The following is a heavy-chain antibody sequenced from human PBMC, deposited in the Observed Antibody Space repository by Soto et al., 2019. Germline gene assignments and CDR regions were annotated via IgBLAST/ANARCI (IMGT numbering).Heavy chain of an antibody. J-gene: IGHJ4*02. D-gene: IGHD6-6*01. CDR2: TKEDGGEI. CDR3: ARGWAALDS. CDR1: GFTFSNFW. Sequence: EVQLVESGGGLVQPGGSLRLSCAASGFTFSNFWMTWVRQAPGKGLEWVANTKEDGGEIYYLDSVKGRFTISRDNAKNSLFLQMNSLRAEDTAVYYCARGWAALDSWGQGTLVTISS. V-gene: IGHV3-7*03.